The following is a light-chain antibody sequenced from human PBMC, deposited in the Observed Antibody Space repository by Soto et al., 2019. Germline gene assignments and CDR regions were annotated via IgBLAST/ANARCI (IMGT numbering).Light chain of an antibody. CDR1: RSVDTD. Sequence: IVMTQSPATLSVSPGDSATLSCRASRSVDTDLAWYQQKPGQAPRLLVFATSARDTGVPDRFSGSGSGTDFTLTISRLEPEDFAVYYCQQYGYKPRTFGQGTKVDIK. CDR3: QQYGYKPRT. J-gene: IGKJ1*01. V-gene: IGKV3-15*01. CDR2: ATS.